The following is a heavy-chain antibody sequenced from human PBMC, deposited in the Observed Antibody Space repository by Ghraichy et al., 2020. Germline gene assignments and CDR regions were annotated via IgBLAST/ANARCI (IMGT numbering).Heavy chain of an antibody. CDR2: IYYSGST. CDR3: ARLTVGATEAFDY. V-gene: IGHV4-39*01. Sequence: GSLRLSCTVSGGSISSSSYYWGWIRQPPGKGLEWIGSIYYSGSTYYNPSLKSRVTISVDTSKNQFSLKLSSVTAADTAVYYCARLTVGATEAFDYWGQGTLVTVSS. CDR1: GGSISSSSYY. J-gene: IGHJ4*02. D-gene: IGHD1-26*01.